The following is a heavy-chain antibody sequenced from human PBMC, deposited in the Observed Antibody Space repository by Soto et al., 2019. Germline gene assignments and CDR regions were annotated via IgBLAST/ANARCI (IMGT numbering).Heavy chain of an antibody. D-gene: IGHD2-21*02. V-gene: IGHV1-46*01. J-gene: IGHJ3*02. CDR2: IRPNSGST. CDR3: ARDIPYCGGVCHDAFDI. Sequence: ASVKVSCTASGYTLAGYYRHWVRQAPGQGLEWMGWIRPNSGSTNYAQKFQGRVTMTRDTSTSTVYLELSSLRSEDTAVYYCARDIPYCGGVCHDAFDIWGQGTMVTVSS. CDR1: GYTLAGYY.